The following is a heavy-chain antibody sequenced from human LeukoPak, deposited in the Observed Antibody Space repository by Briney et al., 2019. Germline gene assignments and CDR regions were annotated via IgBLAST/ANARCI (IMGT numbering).Heavy chain of an antibody. CDR2: IIPIFGTA. J-gene: IGHJ6*03. V-gene: IGHV1-69*05. D-gene: IGHD6-6*01. CDR1: GGTFSSYA. CDR3: ARGMAYSSSSALGDYYMDV. Sequence: GSSVKVSCKASGGTFSSYAISWVRQAPGQGLEWMGGIIPIFGTANYVQKFQGRVTITRNTSISTAYMELSSLRSEDTAVYYCARGMAYSSSSALGDYYMDVWGKGTTVTVSS.